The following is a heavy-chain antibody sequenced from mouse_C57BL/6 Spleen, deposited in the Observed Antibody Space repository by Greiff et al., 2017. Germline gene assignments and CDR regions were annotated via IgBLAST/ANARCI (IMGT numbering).Heavy chain of an antibody. V-gene: IGHV1-15*01. D-gene: IGHD1-2*01. CDR3: TRDNYGGLDD. CDR1: GYTFTDYE. J-gene: IGHJ2*01. CDR2: IDPETGGT. Sequence: QVQLQQSGAELVRPGASVTLSCKASGYTFTDYEMHWVKQTPVHGLEWIGAIDPETGGTAYNQKFKGKAILTADKSSSTAYMELRSLTSEDSAVYYCTRDNYGGLDDWGQGTTLTVSS.